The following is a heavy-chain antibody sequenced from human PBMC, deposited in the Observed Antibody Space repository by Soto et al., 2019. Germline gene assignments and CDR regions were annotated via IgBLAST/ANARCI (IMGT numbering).Heavy chain of an antibody. CDR3: ARSDILTGYYYYYYGMDV. Sequence: ASVKVSCKASGYTFTSYAMHWVRQAPGQRLEWMGWINAGNGNTKYSQKFQGRVTITRDTSASTAYMELSSLRSEDTAVYYCARSDILTGYYYYYYGMDVWGKGTTVTVSS. J-gene: IGHJ6*04. D-gene: IGHD3-9*01. V-gene: IGHV1-3*01. CDR1: GYTFTSYA. CDR2: INAGNGNT.